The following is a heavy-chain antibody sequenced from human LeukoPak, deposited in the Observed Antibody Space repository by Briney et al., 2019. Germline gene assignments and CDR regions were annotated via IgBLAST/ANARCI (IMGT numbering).Heavy chain of an antibody. Sequence: SETLSLTCAAYGGSFSGYYWSWIRQPPGEGLEWIGEINHSGSTNYNPSLKSRVTISVDTSKNQFSLKLSSVTAADTAVYYCARDTPLGYCSSTSCYNYYYYYMDVWGKGTTVTVSS. J-gene: IGHJ6*03. V-gene: IGHV4-34*01. CDR3: ARDTPLGYCSSTSCYNYYYYYMDV. CDR2: INHSGST. D-gene: IGHD2-2*02. CDR1: GGSFSGYY.